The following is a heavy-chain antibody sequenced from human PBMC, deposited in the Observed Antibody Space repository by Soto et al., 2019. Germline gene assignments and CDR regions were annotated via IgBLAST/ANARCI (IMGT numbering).Heavy chain of an antibody. CDR2: ITSSGDKT. J-gene: IGHJ4*02. CDR3: AKRLSPSLWFAWDS. Sequence: EVQLLESGGDLVQPGGSLRLSCEVSGFTFSSHVMSWVRQAPGKGLEFVSSITSSGDKTYYTASVKGRFTISRDNSKNTLYLQMNSLRVEDTAIYFCAKRLSPSLWFAWDSWGQGTLGTVSS. D-gene: IGHD3-10*01. V-gene: IGHV3-23*01. CDR1: GFTFSSHV.